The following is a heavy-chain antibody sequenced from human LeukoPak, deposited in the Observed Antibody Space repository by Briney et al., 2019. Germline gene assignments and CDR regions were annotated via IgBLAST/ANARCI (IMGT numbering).Heavy chain of an antibody. J-gene: IGHJ3*02. D-gene: IGHD3-22*01. CDR2: ISSSSSTI. CDR1: GFTFSSYS. CDR3: AGAQTYYYDSSGYPPGAFDI. V-gene: IGHV3-48*01. Sequence: GGSLRLSCAASGFTFSSYSMNWVRQAPGKGLEWVSHISSSSSTIYYADSVKGRFTISRDNAKNSLYLQMNSLRAEDTAVYYCAGAQTYYYDSSGYPPGAFDIWGQGTMVTVSS.